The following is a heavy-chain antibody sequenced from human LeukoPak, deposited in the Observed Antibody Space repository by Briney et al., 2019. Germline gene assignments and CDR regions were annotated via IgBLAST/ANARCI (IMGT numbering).Heavy chain of an antibody. CDR2: IRYDGSNK. V-gene: IGHV3-30*02. J-gene: IGHJ6*03. CDR1: GFTFGDYA. CDR3: AKSASPSGSYYMGEYYYYMDV. D-gene: IGHD3-10*01. Sequence: GGSLRLSCTASGFTFGDYAMSWVRQAPGKGLEWVAFIRYDGSNKYYADSVKGRFTISRDNSKNTLYLQMNSLRAEDTAVYYCAKSASPSGSYYMGEYYYYMDVWGKGTTVTISS.